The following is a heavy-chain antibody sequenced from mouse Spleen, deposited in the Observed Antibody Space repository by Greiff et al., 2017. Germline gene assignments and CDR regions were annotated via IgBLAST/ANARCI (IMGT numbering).Heavy chain of an antibody. CDR2: INPSSGYT. CDR1: GYTFTSYT. CDR3: ARADGYPYFDY. J-gene: IGHJ2*01. V-gene: IGHV1-4*01. Sequence: QVHVKQSGAELARPGASVKMSCKASGYTFTSYTMHWVKQRPGQGLEWIGYINPSSGYTKYNQKFKDKATLTADKSSSTAYMQLSSLTSEDSAVYYCARADGYPYFDYWGQGTTLTVSS. D-gene: IGHD2-3*01.